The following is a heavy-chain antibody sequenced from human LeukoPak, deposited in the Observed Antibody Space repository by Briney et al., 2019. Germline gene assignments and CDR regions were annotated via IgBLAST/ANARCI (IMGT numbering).Heavy chain of an antibody. CDR2: IYSGGST. Sequence: PGGSLRLSCAASGFTVSSNYMSWVRQAPGKGLEWVSVIYSGGSTYYADSVKGRFTISRDNSENTLYLQMNSLRAEDTAVYYCARGYCSGGSCYTLWFDPWGQGTLVTVSS. J-gene: IGHJ5*02. D-gene: IGHD2-15*01. CDR1: GFTVSSNY. V-gene: IGHV3-53*01. CDR3: ARGYCSGGSCYTLWFDP.